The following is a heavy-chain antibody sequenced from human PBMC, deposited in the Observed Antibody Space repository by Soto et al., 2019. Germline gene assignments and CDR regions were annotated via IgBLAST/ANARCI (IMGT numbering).Heavy chain of an antibody. CDR1: GFTFSDYY. D-gene: IGHD2-2*01. J-gene: IGHJ4*02. CDR3: ARVVVVPAVFDY. CDR2: ISSSSSYT. V-gene: IGHV3-11*06. Sequence: SLRLSCAASGFTFSDYYMSWIRQAPGKGLEWVSYISSSSSYTNYADSVKGRFTISRDNAKNSLYLQMNSLRAEDTAVYYCARVVVVPAVFDYWGQGTLVTVSS.